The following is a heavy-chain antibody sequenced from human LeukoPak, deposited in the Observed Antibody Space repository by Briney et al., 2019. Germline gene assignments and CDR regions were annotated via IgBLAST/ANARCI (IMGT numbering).Heavy chain of an antibody. CDR2: IYYSGST. Sequence: SETLSLTCTVSGGSLSSYYWSWIRQPPGKGLEWIGYIYYSGSTNYNPSLKSRVTISVDTSKNQFSLKLSSVTAADTAVYYCARDLGYYYDSSGHGAFDIWGQGTMVTVSS. CDR1: GGSLSSYY. V-gene: IGHV4-59*01. CDR3: ARDLGYYYDSSGHGAFDI. J-gene: IGHJ3*02. D-gene: IGHD3-22*01.